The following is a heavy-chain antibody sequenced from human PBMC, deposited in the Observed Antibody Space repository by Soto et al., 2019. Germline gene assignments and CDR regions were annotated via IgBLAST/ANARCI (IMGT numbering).Heavy chain of an antibody. CDR3: ATVATHSYNWVDS. D-gene: IGHD5-12*01. CDR1: GFTFNTYW. Sequence: EVQLVESGGTRVQPGGSLRLSCAASGFTFNTYWMHWVRQAPGKGLEWVSRINSDGIRTTYADSVKGRFTISRDNAKNTVYLQMNSLRAEDTAVYYCATVATHSYNWVDSWGQGTLVTVSS. J-gene: IGHJ5*01. V-gene: IGHV3-74*01. CDR2: INSDGIRT.